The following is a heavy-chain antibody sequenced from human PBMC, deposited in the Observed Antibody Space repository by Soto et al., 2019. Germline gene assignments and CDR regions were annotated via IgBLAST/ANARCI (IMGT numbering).Heavy chain of an antibody. V-gene: IGHV1-3*01. CDR2: IDHGNDNT. CDR1: GYTLTSYP. J-gene: IGHJ3*02. CDR3: ASPLIWSDAFDI. D-gene: IGHD3-3*01. Sequence: ASVKVSCKASGYTLTSYPMHWVRQAPGQGLEWMGWIDHGNDNTKYSQKFQGRVSITRDTSASTAYMELSSLRSEDTAVYYCASPLIWSDAFDIWGQGTMVTVSS.